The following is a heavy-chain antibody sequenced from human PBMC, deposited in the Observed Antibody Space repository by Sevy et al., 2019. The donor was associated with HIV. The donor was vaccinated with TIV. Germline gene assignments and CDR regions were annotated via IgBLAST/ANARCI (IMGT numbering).Heavy chain of an antibody. CDR3: ARDGGYSVKWYPLY. CDR2: ISYEGTET. CDR1: GFAFSTHA. D-gene: IGHD1-26*01. Sequence: GGSLRLSCAASGFAFSTHAMHWVRQAPGKGLEWVAVISYEGTETFYAAPVEGRCTISRDNSKNMLSLQINSLRPEDTAVYYCARDGGYSVKWYPLYWGHGTLVTVSS. V-gene: IGHV3-30-3*01. J-gene: IGHJ4*01.